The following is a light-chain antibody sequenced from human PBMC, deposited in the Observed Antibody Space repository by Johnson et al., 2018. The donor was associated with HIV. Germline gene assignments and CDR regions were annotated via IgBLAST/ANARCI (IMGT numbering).Light chain of an antibody. Sequence: QAVLTQPPSVSAAPGQKVTISCSGSRSNIGNNYVSWYQQLPGTAPKLLIYANNKRPSGIPDRFSGSKSGTSATLGITGLQTGDEADYYCGTWVISVSAPYVFGTGTTVTVL. V-gene: IGLV1-51*01. J-gene: IGLJ1*01. CDR3: GTWVISVSAPYV. CDR1: RSNIGNNY. CDR2: ANN.